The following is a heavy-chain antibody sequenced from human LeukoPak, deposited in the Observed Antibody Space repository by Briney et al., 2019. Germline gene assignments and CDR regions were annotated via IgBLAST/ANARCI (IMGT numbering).Heavy chain of an antibody. J-gene: IGHJ3*02. CDR1: GYSISSGYY. CDR2: IYHSGST. CDR3: ARVTPVVVVAATDSLDI. D-gene: IGHD2-15*01. Sequence: SETLSLTCAVSGYSISSGYYWGWIRQPPGKGLEWIGSIYHSGSTYYNPSLKSRVTISVDTSKNQFSLKLSSVTAADTAVYYCARVTPVVVVAATDSLDIWGQGTMVTVSS. V-gene: IGHV4-38-2*01.